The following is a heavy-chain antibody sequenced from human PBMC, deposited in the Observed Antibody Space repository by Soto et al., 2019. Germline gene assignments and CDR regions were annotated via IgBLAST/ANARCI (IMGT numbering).Heavy chain of an antibody. J-gene: IGHJ3*02. CDR1: GGSISSGDYY. CDR2: IYYSGST. V-gene: IGHV4-30-4*01. D-gene: IGHD1-7*01. Sequence: SETLSLTCTVSGGSISSGDYYWSWIRQPPGKGLEWIGYIYYSGSTYYNPSLKSRVTISVDTSKNQFSLKLSSVTAADTAVYYCARSYNWNYGDAFDIWGQGTMVTVSS. CDR3: ARSYNWNYGDAFDI.